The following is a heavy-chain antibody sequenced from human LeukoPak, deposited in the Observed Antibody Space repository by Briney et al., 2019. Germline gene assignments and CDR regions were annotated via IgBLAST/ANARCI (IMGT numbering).Heavy chain of an antibody. D-gene: IGHD3-22*01. J-gene: IGHJ3*02. V-gene: IGHV4-59*01. Sequence: KPSETLSLTCAVYGGSFSGYYWSWIRQPPGKGLEWIGYIYYSGSTNYNPSLKSRVTISVDTSKNQFSLKLSSVTAADTAVYYCARLDYYDSSGYYGQAFDIWGQGTMVTVSS. CDR2: IYYSGST. CDR3: ARLDYYDSSGYYGQAFDI. CDR1: GGSFSGYY.